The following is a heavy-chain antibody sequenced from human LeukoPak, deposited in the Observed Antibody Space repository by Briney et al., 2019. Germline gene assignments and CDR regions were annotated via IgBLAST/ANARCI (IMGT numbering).Heavy chain of an antibody. Sequence: ASVKVSCKASGYTFTGYYMHWVRQAPGQGLEWMGWTNPNSGGTNYAQKFQGRVTMTRDTSISTAYMELSRLRSDDTAVYYCARDYEVAVAGTCGYWGQGTLVTVSS. CDR2: TNPNSGGT. V-gene: IGHV1-2*02. CDR1: GYTFTGYY. CDR3: ARDYEVAVAGTCGY. D-gene: IGHD6-19*01. J-gene: IGHJ4*02.